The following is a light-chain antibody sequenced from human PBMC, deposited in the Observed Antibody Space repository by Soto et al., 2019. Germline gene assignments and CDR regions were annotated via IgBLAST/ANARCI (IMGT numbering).Light chain of an antibody. CDR1: QSVSNS. Sequence: EIVLTQSPGTLSLSPGERATLSCRASQSVSNSLARYQQKPGQAPRLLIYDASSRATGIPDRFSGSGSGTDFTLTISRLEPEDFAVYYCQQYGRLPNTFGQGTKLEIK. CDR3: QQYGRLPNT. V-gene: IGKV3-20*01. CDR2: DAS. J-gene: IGKJ2*01.